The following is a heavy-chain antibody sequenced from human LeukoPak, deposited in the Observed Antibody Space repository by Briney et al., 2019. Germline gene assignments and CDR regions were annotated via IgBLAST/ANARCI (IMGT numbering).Heavy chain of an antibody. D-gene: IGHD6-25*01. CDR3: ARDSNGSNEYFDY. CDR1: GFTFSSYE. V-gene: IGHV3-48*03. J-gene: IGHJ4*02. CDR2: ITGSGSTI. Sequence: PGGSLRLSCAASGFTFSSYEINWVRQAPGKGLEWLSYITGSGSTIYYADSVKGRFTISRDNAKNSLYLQMNSLRAEDTAVYYCARDSNGSNEYFDYWGQGTLVTVSS.